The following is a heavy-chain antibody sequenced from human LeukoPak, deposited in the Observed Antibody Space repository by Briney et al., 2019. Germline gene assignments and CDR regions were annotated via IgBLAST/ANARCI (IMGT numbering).Heavy chain of an antibody. J-gene: IGHJ4*02. V-gene: IGHV3-48*04. Sequence: GGSLRLSCAASGFTFSTYPMTWVRQAPGKGLERISYITSSSSSMYYADSVKGRFTISRDNAKNSLYLQMNSLRAEDTAVYYCARVIGSYGDSAYWGQGTLVTVSS. CDR2: ITSSSSSM. CDR1: GFTFSTYP. CDR3: ARVIGSYGDSAY. D-gene: IGHD4-17*01.